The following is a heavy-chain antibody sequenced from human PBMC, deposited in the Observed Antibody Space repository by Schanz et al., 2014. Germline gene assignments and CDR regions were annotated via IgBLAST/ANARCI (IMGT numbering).Heavy chain of an antibody. V-gene: IGHV7-4-1*02. D-gene: IGHD7-27*01. Sequence: QVQLVQSGAEVKKPGASVKVSCKASGYTFTSYGISWVRQAPGQGLEWMGWINTNTGNPTYAQGFTGRFVFSLDTSVSTAYLRISFLKADDTAVFFCARGEANWGQYWGQGTLVTVSS. CDR2: INTNTGNP. J-gene: IGHJ4*02. CDR1: GYTFTSYG. CDR3: ARGEANWGQY.